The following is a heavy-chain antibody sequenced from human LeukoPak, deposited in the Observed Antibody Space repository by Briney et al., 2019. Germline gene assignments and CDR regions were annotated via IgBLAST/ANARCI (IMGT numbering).Heavy chain of an antibody. V-gene: IGHV1-2*02. CDR3: ARGEVGATPYFDY. CDR2: INPNSGGT. CDR1: GYTFTGYY. Sequence: ASVKASCKASGYTFTGYYMHWVRQAPGQGLEWMGWINPNSGGTNYAQKFQGRVTMTRDTSISTAYMELSRLRSDDTAVYYCARGEVGATPYFDYWGQGTLVTVSS. D-gene: IGHD1-26*01. J-gene: IGHJ4*02.